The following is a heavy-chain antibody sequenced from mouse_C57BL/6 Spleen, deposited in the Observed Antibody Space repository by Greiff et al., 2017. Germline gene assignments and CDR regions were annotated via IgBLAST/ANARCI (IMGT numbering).Heavy chain of an antibody. CDR2: INPYNGGT. Sequence: EVQLQQSGPVLVKPGASVKMSCKASGYTFTDYYMNWVKQSHGKSLEWIGVINPYNGGTSYNQKFKGKATLTVDKSSSTAYMERNSLTSEDSAVYYCARAAQGYAMDYWGQGTSVTVSS. J-gene: IGHJ4*01. CDR1: GYTFTDYY. V-gene: IGHV1-19*01. D-gene: IGHD3-2*02. CDR3: ARAAQGYAMDY.